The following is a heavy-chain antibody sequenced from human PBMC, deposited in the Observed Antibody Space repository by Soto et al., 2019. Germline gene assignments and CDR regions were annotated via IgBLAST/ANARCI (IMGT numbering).Heavy chain of an antibody. CDR1: GGSISSSSYY. Sequence: SETLSLTCTVSGGSISSSSYYWGWIRQPPGKGLEWIGSIYYSGSTYYNPSLKSRVTISVDTSKNQFSLKLSSVTAADTAVYYCAREVSTVDRPDYWGQGTLVTVSS. CDR3: AREVSTVDRPDY. CDR2: IYYSGST. V-gene: IGHV4-39*02. D-gene: IGHD2-8*02. J-gene: IGHJ4*02.